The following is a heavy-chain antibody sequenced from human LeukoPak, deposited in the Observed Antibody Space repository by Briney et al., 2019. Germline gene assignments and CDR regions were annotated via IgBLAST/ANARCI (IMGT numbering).Heavy chain of an antibody. V-gene: IGHV3-21*01. CDR1: GFRFTSHS. J-gene: IGHJ4*02. D-gene: IGHD3-22*01. CDR3: GRGRGSMIVVETTDY. CDR2: INSKCSDM. Sequence: PGGSLRLSCAASGFRFTSHSIYWVRQAPGKGLEWISCINSKCSDMYHADSVKGRVTITRDDAKNSVFLQMNSLRAEDTAVYYCGRGRGSMIVVETTDYWGQGTLVTVSS.